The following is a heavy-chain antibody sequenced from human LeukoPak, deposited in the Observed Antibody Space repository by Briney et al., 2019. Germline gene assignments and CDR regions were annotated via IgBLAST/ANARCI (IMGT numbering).Heavy chain of an antibody. D-gene: IGHD6-19*01. V-gene: IGHV1-69*13. J-gene: IGHJ5*02. CDR2: IIPIFGTA. CDR1: GGTFSSYA. CDR3: ARDQTRSGWYERNWFDP. Sequence: VASVKVSCKASGGTFSSYAISWVRQAPGQGLEWMGGIIPIFGTANYAQKFQGRVTITADESTSTAYMELSSLRSEDTAVYYCARDQTRSGWYERNWFDPWGQGTLVTVSS.